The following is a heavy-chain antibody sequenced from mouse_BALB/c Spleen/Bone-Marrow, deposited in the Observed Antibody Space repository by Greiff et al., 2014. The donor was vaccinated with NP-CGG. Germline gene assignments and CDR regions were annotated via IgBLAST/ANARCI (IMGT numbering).Heavy chain of an antibody. Sequence: EVKLVESGGGLVQPGGSLRLSCATSGFTFTDYYMSWVRQPPGKALEWLGFIRIKANGYTTEYSASVNGRFTISRDNSQSILYLQMNTLRAEDSATYYCARDKNYGSYWYFDVWGAGTTVTVSS. V-gene: IGHV7-3*02. CDR2: IRIKANGYTT. D-gene: IGHD2-1*01. CDR3: ARDKNYGSYWYFDV. J-gene: IGHJ1*01. CDR1: GFTFTDYY.